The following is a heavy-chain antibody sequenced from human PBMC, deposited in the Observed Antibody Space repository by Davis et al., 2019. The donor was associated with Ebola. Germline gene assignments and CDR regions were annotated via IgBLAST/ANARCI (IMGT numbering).Heavy chain of an antibody. D-gene: IGHD1-26*01. V-gene: IGHV4-39*07. Sequence: PSETLSLTCTVSGGSISSSSYYWGWIRQPPGKGLEWIGSIYYSGSTYYNPSLKSRVTISVDTSKNQFSLKLSSVTAADTAVYYCARDAPYSGSSFDYWGQGTLVTVSS. CDR1: GGSISSSSYY. CDR2: IYYSGST. J-gene: IGHJ4*02. CDR3: ARDAPYSGSSFDY.